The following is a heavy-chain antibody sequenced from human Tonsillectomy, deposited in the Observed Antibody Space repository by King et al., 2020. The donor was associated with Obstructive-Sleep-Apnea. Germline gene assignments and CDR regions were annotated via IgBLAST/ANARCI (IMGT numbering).Heavy chain of an antibody. V-gene: IGHV4-59*08. CDR3: ARLPNCSTTSCLLDY. J-gene: IGHJ4*02. D-gene: IGHD2-2*01. CDR1: GGSISSYY. Sequence: QLQESGPGLVKPSETLSLTCTVSGGSISSYYWSWIRQPPGKGLEWIGYIYYSGSTKYNPSLKSRVTISVDTSKNQFSLKLSSVTAADTAVYYCARLPNCSTTSCLLDYWGQGTLVTVSS. CDR2: IYYSGST.